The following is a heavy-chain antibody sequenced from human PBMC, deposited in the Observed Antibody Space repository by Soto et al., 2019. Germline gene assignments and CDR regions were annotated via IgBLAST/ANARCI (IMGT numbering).Heavy chain of an antibody. CDR3: ARPKLAVDGQSPIGNWFDP. V-gene: IGHV1-18*01. D-gene: IGHD6-13*01. Sequence: ASVKVSCKASGYTFTSYGISWVRQAPGQGLEWMGWISAYNGNTNYAQKLQGRVTMTTDTSTSTAYMELRSLRSDDTAVYYCARPKLAVDGQSPIGNWFDPWGQGTLVTVSS. CDR2: ISAYNGNT. CDR1: GYTFTSYG. J-gene: IGHJ5*02.